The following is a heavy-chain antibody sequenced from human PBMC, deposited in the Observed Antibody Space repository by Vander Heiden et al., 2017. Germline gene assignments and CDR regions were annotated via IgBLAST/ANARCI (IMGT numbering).Heavy chain of an antibody. D-gene: IGHD3-9*01. Sequence: EVQLVESGGGLVQPGRSLRLSCAASGITLGDYAMHWVRQAPGKGLEWVSGINWNSGIIGYADSVKGRFTISRDNAKNSLYLQMNSLRAEDTALYYCAKDRILRYFDWSFDYWGQGTLVTVSS. CDR2: INWNSGII. CDR3: AKDRILRYFDWSFDY. CDR1: GITLGDYA. V-gene: IGHV3-9*01. J-gene: IGHJ4*02.